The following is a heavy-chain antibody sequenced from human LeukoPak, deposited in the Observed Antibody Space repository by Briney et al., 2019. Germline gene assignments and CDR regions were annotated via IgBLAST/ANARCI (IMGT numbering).Heavy chain of an antibody. V-gene: IGHV3-23*01. D-gene: IGHD3-10*01. CDR1: GFTFSSYG. J-gene: IGHJ4*02. Sequence: GGSLRLSCAASGFTFSSYGMSWVRQAPGKGLEWVSAISGSGGSTYYADSVKGRFTISRDNSKNTLYLQMNSLRAEDTAVYYCAKDPWFARPPSSMVRDLGGYFDYWGQGTLVTVSS. CDR3: AKDPWFARPPSSMVRDLGGYFDY. CDR2: ISGSGGST.